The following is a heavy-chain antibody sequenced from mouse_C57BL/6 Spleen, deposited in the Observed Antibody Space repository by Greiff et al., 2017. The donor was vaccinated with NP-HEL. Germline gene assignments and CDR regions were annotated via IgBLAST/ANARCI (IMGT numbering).Heavy chain of an antibody. CDR3: ARCYYGSSFDY. CDR2: IDPSDSYT. Sequence: QVQLQQPGAELVMPGASVKLSCKASGYTFTSYWMHWVKQRPGQGLEWIGEIDPSDSYTTYNQKFKGKSTLTVDKSSSTAYMQLSSLTSEESAVYYCARCYYGSSFDYWGQGTTLTVSS. V-gene: IGHV1-69*01. J-gene: IGHJ2*01. D-gene: IGHD1-1*01. CDR1: GYTFTSYW.